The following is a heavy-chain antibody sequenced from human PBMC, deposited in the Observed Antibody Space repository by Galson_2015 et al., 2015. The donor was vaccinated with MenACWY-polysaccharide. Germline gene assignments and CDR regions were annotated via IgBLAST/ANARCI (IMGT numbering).Heavy chain of an antibody. CDR3: AKDPKPVGLRTYAFDI. D-gene: IGHD5-12*01. J-gene: IGHJ3*02. CDR1: GFTFDDYA. V-gene: IGHV3-9*01. Sequence: SMRLSCAASGFTFDDYAMHWVRQAPGKGLEWVSGISWNSGSIGYADSVKGRFTISRDNANHSLYLKMNILRPEDTALYYCAKDPKPVGLRTYAFDIWGQGTMAPVSS. CDR2: ISWNSGSI.